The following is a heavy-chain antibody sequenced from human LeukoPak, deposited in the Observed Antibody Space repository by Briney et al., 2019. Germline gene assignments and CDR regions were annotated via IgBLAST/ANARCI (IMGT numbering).Heavy chain of an antibody. CDR3: ARPIRQQLVGYYFDY. D-gene: IGHD6-13*01. CDR1: GGSISSSSYY. V-gene: IGHV4-39*01. CDR2: IYYSGST. Sequence: SETLSLTCTVSGGSISSSSYYWGWIRQPPGKGLEWIGSIYYSGSTYYNPSLKSRVTISVDTSKNQFSLKLSSVTAADTAVYYCARPIRQQLVGYYFDYWGQGTLVTVSS. J-gene: IGHJ4*02.